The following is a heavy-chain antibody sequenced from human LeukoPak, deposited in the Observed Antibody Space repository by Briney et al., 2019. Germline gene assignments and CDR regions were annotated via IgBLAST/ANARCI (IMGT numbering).Heavy chain of an antibody. Sequence: PSETLSLTCTVSGYSISSGYYWSWIREPPGKGLEWIGYIYYSGSTNYNPSLKSRVTISVDTSKNQFSLKLSSVTAADTAVYYCARHGGSGSYYGGDAFDIWGQGTMVTVSS. CDR3: ARHGGSGSYYGGDAFDI. J-gene: IGHJ3*02. CDR2: IYYSGST. D-gene: IGHD3-10*01. CDR1: GYSISSGYY. V-gene: IGHV4-61*01.